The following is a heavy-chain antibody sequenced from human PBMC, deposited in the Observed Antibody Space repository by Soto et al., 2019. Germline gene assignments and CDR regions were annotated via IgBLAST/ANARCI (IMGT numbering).Heavy chain of an antibody. CDR2: IIPIFGTA. V-gene: IGHV1-69*13. CDR3: ATGRSSGLFDH. CDR1: GGTFSSYA. J-gene: IGHJ4*02. D-gene: IGHD6-19*01. Sequence: SVKVSCKASGGTFSSYAISWVRQAPGQGLEWMGGIIPIFGTANYAQKFQGRVTITADESTNTAYMELSSLRSEDTAVYYCATGRSSGLFDHWGEGTLVTVSS.